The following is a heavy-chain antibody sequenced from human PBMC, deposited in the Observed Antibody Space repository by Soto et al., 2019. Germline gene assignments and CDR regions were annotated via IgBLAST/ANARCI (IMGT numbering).Heavy chain of an antibody. J-gene: IGHJ6*02. V-gene: IGHV1-2*04. CDR2: INPKSGGT. Sequence: SVKVSCKTPGYSFTDYHIHWVRQAHGQGLEWLGRINPKSGGTSTAQKFQGWVTMTTDTSISTASMELTRLTSDDTAIYYCARGDSTDCSNGVCSFFYNHDMDVWGQGTTVTVSS. D-gene: IGHD2-8*01. CDR1: GYSFTDYH. CDR3: ARGDSTDCSNGVCSFFYNHDMDV.